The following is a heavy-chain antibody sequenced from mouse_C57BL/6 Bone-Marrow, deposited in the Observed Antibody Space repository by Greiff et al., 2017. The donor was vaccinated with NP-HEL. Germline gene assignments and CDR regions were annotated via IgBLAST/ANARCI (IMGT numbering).Heavy chain of an antibody. V-gene: IGHV5-4*01. CDR3: ARGGGSSGFFAY. D-gene: IGHD3-2*02. J-gene: IGHJ3*01. CDR2: ISDGGSYT. CDR1: GFTFSSYA. Sequence: EVQRVESGGGLVKPGGSLKLSCAASGFTFSSYAMSWVRQTPEKRLEWVATISDGGSYTYYPDNVKGRFTISRDNAKNNLYLQMSHLKSEDTAMYYCARGGGSSGFFAYWGQGTLVTVSA.